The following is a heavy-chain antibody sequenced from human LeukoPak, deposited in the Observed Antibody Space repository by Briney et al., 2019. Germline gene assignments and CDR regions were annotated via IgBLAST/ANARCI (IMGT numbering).Heavy chain of an antibody. CDR3: AAAAGYRFDI. CDR1: GFILSDHY. J-gene: IGHJ3*02. V-gene: IGHV3-11*03. CDR2: ISDIGSKT. D-gene: IGHD6-13*01. Sequence: GGSLRLSCAASGFILSDHYMNWVRQAPGKGLEWVSYISDIGSKTNYAESVKGRFTISRDNAKNSLSLHMNSLRAEDTAVYYCAAAAGYRFDIWGQGTMVTVSS.